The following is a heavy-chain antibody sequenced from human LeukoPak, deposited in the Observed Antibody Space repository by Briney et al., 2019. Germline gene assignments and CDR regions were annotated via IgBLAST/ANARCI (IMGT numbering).Heavy chain of an antibody. J-gene: IGHJ4*02. CDR3: ARVRHGSGSYYFDY. D-gene: IGHD3-10*01. V-gene: IGHV1-8*01. Sequence: ASVKVSCKASGYTFTSYDINWVRQATGQGLEWMGWMNPNSGNTGYAQKFQGRATMTRNTSISTAYMELSSLRSEDTAVYYCARVRHGSGSYYFDYWGQGTLVTVSS. CDR1: GYTFTSYD. CDR2: MNPNSGNT.